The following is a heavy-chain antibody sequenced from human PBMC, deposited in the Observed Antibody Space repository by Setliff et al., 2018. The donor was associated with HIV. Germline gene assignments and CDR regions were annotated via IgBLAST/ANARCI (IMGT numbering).Heavy chain of an antibody. CDR3: ARDIESGYIHWFGELKGYYMDV. CDR2: ISSDGSDK. J-gene: IGHJ6*03. CDR1: GFAFRNYI. V-gene: IGHV3-30*07. D-gene: IGHD3-10*01. Sequence: PGGSLRLSCAASGFAFRNYIFHWVRQAPGKGLEWVAIISSDGSDKNYADSVKGRFTVSRDNSKNTLYLQMNSLRAEDTAVYYCARDIESGYIHWFGELKGYYMDVWGKGTTVTVSS.